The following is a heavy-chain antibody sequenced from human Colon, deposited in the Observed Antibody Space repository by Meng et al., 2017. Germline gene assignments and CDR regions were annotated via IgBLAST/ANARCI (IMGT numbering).Heavy chain of an antibody. D-gene: IGHD3-10*01. Sequence: LQGAGPGLVRPSQTLSLTCVVSGGSISGDGYYWSWIRQHPGKGLEWIGYVHDSGDTYYKSSLKSRITISIDTSENQFSLKLKSVTAADTAVYYCARDPSNRGAFFDPWGQGTLVTVSS. CDR3: ARDPSNRGAFFDP. CDR1: GGSISGDGYY. V-gene: IGHV4-31*11. CDR2: VHDSGDT. J-gene: IGHJ5*02.